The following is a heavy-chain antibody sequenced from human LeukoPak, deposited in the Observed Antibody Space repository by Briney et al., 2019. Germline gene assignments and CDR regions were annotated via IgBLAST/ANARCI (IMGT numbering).Heavy chain of an antibody. Sequence: GGSLRLSCAASGFTFSSYAMHWVRQAPGKGLEWVAVISYDGSNKYYADSVKGRFTISRDNSENTLYLQMNSLRAEDTAVYYCARGDYGDYVVGAEYFQHWGQGTLVTVSS. V-gene: IGHV3-30-3*01. CDR3: ARGDYGDYVVGAEYFQH. CDR2: ISYDGSNK. D-gene: IGHD4-17*01. CDR1: GFTFSSYA. J-gene: IGHJ1*01.